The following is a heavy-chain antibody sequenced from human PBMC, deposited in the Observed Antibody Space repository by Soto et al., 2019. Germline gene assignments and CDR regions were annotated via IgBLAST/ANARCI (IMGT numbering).Heavy chain of an antibody. V-gene: IGHV1-69*01. CDR1: GYTFTGYY. J-gene: IGHJ6*02. CDR2: INPIFGTA. D-gene: IGHD4-17*01. Sequence: QVQLVQSGAEVKKPGASVKVSCKASGYTFTGYYMHWVRQAPGQGLEWMGWINPIFGTANYAQKFQGRVTITADESTSTAYMELSSLRSEDTAVYYCARGGPYGDYYYYGMDVWGQGTTVTVSS. CDR3: ARGGPYGDYYYYGMDV.